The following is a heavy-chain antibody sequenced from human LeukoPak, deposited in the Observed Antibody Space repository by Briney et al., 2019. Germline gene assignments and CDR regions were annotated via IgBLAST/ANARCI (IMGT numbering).Heavy chain of an antibody. J-gene: IGHJ4*02. D-gene: IGHD5-18*01. Sequence: GGSLRLSCAASGFTFNNYAMNWVRQAPGKGLEWVSYISSSSSTIYYADSVKGRFTISRDNAKNSLYLQMNSPRAEDTAVYYCASLYGDVDTAMVKADYWGQGTLVTVSS. CDR2: ISSSSSTI. V-gene: IGHV3-48*01. CDR3: ASLYGDVDTAMVKADY. CDR1: GFTFNNYA.